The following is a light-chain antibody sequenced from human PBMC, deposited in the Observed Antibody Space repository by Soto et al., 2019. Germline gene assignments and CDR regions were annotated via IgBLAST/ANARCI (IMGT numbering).Light chain of an antibody. CDR2: YVD. V-gene: IGLV2-14*03. CDR3: CSYSGSSPIVV. J-gene: IGLJ2*01. Sequence: QSALTQPASVSGSPGQSITISCTGTSSDVGGYNFVSWYQQHPVKAPRLMIFYVDNRPSGVSTRFSGSKSGSTASLTISGLQAEDEADYYCCSYSGSSPIVVFGGGTKLTVL. CDR1: SSDVGGYNF.